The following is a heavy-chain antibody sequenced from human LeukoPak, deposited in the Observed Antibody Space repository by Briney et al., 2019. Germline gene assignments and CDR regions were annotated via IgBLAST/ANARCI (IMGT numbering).Heavy chain of an antibody. CDR3: AKGGYGSGSYFAFDI. CDR2: ISGSDGST. CDR1: GFTFSSYA. Sequence: GGSLRLSCAASGFTFSSYAMSWVRQAPGKGLEWVSAISGSDGSTYYADSVKGRLTISRDNSKNTLYLQMNSLRAEDTAVYYCAKGGYGSGSYFAFDIWGQGTMVTVSS. J-gene: IGHJ3*02. V-gene: IGHV3-23*01. D-gene: IGHD3-10*01.